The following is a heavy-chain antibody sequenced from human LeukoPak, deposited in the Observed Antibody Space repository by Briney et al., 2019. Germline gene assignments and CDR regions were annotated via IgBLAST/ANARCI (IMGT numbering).Heavy chain of an antibody. J-gene: IGHJ3*02. CDR3: ARQRAYSYSLDAFDI. CDR2: FYTSGST. D-gene: IGHD5-18*01. CDR1: GGSISNYY. Sequence: SETLSLTCTVSGGSISNYYWSWIRQPAGKGLEWIGRFYTSGSTSYDPSLKSRDTMSLDTSKNQFSLKLSSVTAADTAVYYCARQRAYSYSLDAFDIWGHGTLVTVSS. V-gene: IGHV4-4*07.